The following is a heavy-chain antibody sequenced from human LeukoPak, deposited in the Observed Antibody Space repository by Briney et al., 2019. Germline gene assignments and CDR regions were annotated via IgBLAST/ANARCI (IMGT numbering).Heavy chain of an antibody. CDR3: ARETNYAFDI. J-gene: IGHJ3*02. V-gene: IGHV3-74*01. CDR2: ISSDGSST. Sequence: GGSLRLSCAASGFTFSNYWMHWVRQTPGKGLVWVSRISSDGSSTSYADSVRGRFTISRDNAKNTLYLQMNSLRAEDPAVYYCARETNYAFDIWGQGTMVTVSP. CDR1: GFTFSNYW. D-gene: IGHD1-1*01.